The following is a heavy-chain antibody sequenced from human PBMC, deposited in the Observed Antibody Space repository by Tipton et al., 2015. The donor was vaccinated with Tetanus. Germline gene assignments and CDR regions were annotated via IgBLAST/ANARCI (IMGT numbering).Heavy chain of an antibody. CDR2: TTTYTAKR. CDR3: ARRSGVMAIPFDF. V-gene: IGHV1-18*01. D-gene: IGHD3-16*01. CDR1: GYTFATQG. Sequence: QVQLVQSGAEVKKPGASVKVSCKASGYTFATQGITWVRQAPGQGLEWMGWTTTYTAKRYYAQKFQDRLTMTTEMSTNTAYMELTSLRSDDTAVYYCARRSGVMAIPFDFWGQGTLVTVSS. J-gene: IGHJ4*02.